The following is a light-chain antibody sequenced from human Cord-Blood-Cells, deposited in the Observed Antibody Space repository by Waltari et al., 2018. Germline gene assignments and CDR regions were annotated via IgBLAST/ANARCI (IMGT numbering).Light chain of an antibody. J-gene: IGLJ2*01. CDR2: NVS. V-gene: IGLV2-14*01. CDR1: TSHVVGYTC. Sequence: QSALTQPASVSGSPEQPTTIPCPGPTSHVVGYTCVPWYQQNPGKAPKLMIYNVSIRPAGVSNHYSGSKSGETAALTISGLQAEDEADYYCSSYTSSSTLVVFGGGTNLTVL. CDR3: SSYTSSSTLVV.